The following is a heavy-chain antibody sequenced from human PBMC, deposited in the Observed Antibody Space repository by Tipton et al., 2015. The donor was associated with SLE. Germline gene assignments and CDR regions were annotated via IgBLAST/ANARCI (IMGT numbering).Heavy chain of an antibody. CDR3: AREGEWLARGYYYYYGMDV. Sequence: QSGAEVKKPGASVKVSCKASGYTFTSYGISWVRQAPGQGLEWMGWISAYNGNTNYAQKFQGRVTITADESTSTAYMELSSLRAEDTAVYYCAREGEWLARGYYYYYGMDVWGQGTTVTVSS. CDR1: GYTFTSYG. J-gene: IGHJ6*02. CDR2: ISAYNGNT. D-gene: IGHD6-19*01. V-gene: IGHV1-18*01.